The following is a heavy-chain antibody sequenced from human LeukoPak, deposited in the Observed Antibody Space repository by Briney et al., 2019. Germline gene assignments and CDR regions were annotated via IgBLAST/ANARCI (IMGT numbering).Heavy chain of an antibody. CDR1: GFTFSSYW. Sequence: GGSLRLSCAASGFTFSSYWMHWVRQVPGKGLVWVSRINSDETRTNFADSVKGRFTISRDNAKNTLYLQMNSLRAEDTAVYYCARSTDSWTNYYGMDVWGQGTTVTVSS. J-gene: IGHJ6*02. D-gene: IGHD3/OR15-3a*01. CDR2: INSDETRT. V-gene: IGHV3-74*01. CDR3: ARSTDSWTNYYGMDV.